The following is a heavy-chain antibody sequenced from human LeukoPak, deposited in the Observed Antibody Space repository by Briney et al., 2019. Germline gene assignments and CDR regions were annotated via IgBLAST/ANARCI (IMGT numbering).Heavy chain of an antibody. CDR3: ARQTPNQYGMDV. Sequence: GASLKISCKGFESRFTSYWIGWVRQMPGKGPEWMGIIHPGDSNIRYSPSFQGQITISAYKSISTAYLQWSSLKASDTAMYYCARQTPNQYGMDVWGTGTTVTVSS. CDR2: IHPGDSNI. J-gene: IGHJ6*04. CDR1: ESRFTSYW. D-gene: IGHD2-15*01. V-gene: IGHV5-51*01.